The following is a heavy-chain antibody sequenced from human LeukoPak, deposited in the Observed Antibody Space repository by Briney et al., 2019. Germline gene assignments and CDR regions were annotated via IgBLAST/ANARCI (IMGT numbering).Heavy chain of an antibody. CDR2: ISYDGTNK. D-gene: IGHD6-13*01. V-gene: IGHV3-30-3*01. J-gene: IGHJ4*02. CDR3: ARDRQYSSSWRIFDY. CDR1: GFTFDSYA. Sequence: GRSLRLSCAASGFTFDSYAMHWVRQAPGKGLEWVALISYDGTNKYYADSVKGRFSISRDNSKNTLYLQMNSLRAEDTAVYYCARDRQYSSSWRIFDYWGQGTLVTVSS.